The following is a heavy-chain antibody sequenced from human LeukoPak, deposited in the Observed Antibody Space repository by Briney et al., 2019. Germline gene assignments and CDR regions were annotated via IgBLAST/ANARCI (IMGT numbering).Heavy chain of an antibody. Sequence: PSQSLSLTCTVSGGSISSGRDYSSWIRQPAGKGLEWFGRIYTSGSTSSYPSLKTRVTISVDTSKDQSSQKLSPVTAADTAVYSLATPMVRVGIPGEEYYYYVYYVEIPGARTPVTVSS. V-gene: IGHV4-61*02. CDR3: ATPMVRVGIPGEEYYYYVYYVEI. J-gene: IGHJ6*03. CDR1: GGSISSGRDY. CDR2: IYTSGST. D-gene: IGHD3-10*01.